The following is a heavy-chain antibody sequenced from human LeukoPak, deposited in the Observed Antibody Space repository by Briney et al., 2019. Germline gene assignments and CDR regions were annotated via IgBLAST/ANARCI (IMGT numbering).Heavy chain of an antibody. J-gene: IGHJ4*02. CDR1: RFTFSDHY. D-gene: IGHD7-27*01. CDR2: LSNTGSDI. CDR3: ARGHWGLDY. Sequence: SGGSLRLSCAVSRFTFSDHYMTWIRQAPGKGLEYIPYLSNTGSDISYADSVKGRFSISRDNAKNSLYLQMNSLRAEDTAMYYCARGHWGLDYWGQGTLVTVSS. V-gene: IGHV3-11*01.